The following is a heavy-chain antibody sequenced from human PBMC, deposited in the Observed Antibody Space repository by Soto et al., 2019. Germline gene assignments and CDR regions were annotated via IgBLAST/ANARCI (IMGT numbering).Heavy chain of an antibody. CDR2: INAGNGNT. J-gene: IGHJ5*02. CDR3: ARLSEVHVVPAAIAWFDP. Sequence: ASVKVSCKASGYTFTSYAMHWVRQAPGQRLEWMGWINAGNGNTKYSQKFQGRVTITRDTSASTAYTELSSLRSEDTAVYYCARLSEVHVVPAAIAWFDPWGQGTLVTVSS. D-gene: IGHD2-2*01. CDR1: GYTFTSYA. V-gene: IGHV1-3*01.